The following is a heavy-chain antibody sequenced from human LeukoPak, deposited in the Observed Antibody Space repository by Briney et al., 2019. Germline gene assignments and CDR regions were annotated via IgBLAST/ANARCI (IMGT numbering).Heavy chain of an antibody. Sequence: SETLSLTCAVSGGSISSGYWWSWVRQPPGKGLEWIGEVHHTGRTNYNPSLKSRVTISVDKSKNQFSLKLTSVTAADTAVYYCARNGGYSADSWGQGTLLTVSS. D-gene: IGHD2-15*01. J-gene: IGHJ4*02. CDR3: ARNGGYSADS. V-gene: IGHV4-4*02. CDR1: GGSISSGYW. CDR2: VHHTGRT.